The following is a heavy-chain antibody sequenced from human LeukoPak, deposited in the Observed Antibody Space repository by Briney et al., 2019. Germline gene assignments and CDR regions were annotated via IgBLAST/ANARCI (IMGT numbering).Heavy chain of an antibody. J-gene: IGHJ4*02. V-gene: IGHV3-74*01. CDR2: INSDGINT. Sequence: PGGSLRLSCAASGFTFSNYWMHWVRQAPGKGLVWVSRINSDGINTSYADSVKGRFTISRDNSKNTLYLQMNSLRTEDTALYYCAKDIGGGPGDYWGQGTLVTVSS. CDR3: AKDIGGGPGDY. CDR1: GFTFSNYW. D-gene: IGHD1-26*01.